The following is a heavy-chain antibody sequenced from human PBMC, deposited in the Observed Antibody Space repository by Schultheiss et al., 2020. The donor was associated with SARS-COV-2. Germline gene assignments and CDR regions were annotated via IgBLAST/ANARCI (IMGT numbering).Heavy chain of an antibody. V-gene: IGHV3-21*01. CDR1: GFSFTTNT. Sequence: GGSLRLSCAASGFSFTTNTMNWVRQSPGKGLEWVSYISGSSTYIYYGDSVKGRFTTSRDNAKNLLYLQMNNLRAEDTAVYYCARGGDDGRSDYYYGMDVWGQGTTVTVSS. J-gene: IGHJ6*02. D-gene: IGHD4-17*01. CDR3: ARGGDDGRSDYYYGMDV. CDR2: ISGSSTYI.